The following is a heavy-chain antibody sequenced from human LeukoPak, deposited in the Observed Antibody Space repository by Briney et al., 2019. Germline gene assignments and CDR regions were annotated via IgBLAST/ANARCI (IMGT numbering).Heavy chain of an antibody. CDR1: GGSFSGYY. J-gene: IGHJ4*02. CDR3: AREGGVRLERQIDY. V-gene: IGHV4-34*01. D-gene: IGHD1-1*01. CDR2: INHSGST. Sequence: PSETLSLTCAVYGGSFSGYYWSWIRQPPGKGLEWIGEINHSGSTNYNPSLKSRVTISVDTSKNQFSLKLSSVTAADTAVYYCAREGGVRLERQIDYWGQGTLVTVSS.